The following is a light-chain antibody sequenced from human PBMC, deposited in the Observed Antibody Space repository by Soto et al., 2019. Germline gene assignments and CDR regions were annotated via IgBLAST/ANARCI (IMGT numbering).Light chain of an antibody. J-gene: IGLJ1*01. CDR3: GSWDSSLSAYV. Sequence: SVRTQPPSVSAAPGQKVTTSCSGSSSNIGGNSVSWYQQLPWTAPKLLIYDDNKRPSGIPDRFSGSKSGTSATLGITGFQTGDEADYYCGSWDSSLSAYVFGTGTKVTVL. V-gene: IGLV1-51*01. CDR1: SSNIGGNS. CDR2: DDN.